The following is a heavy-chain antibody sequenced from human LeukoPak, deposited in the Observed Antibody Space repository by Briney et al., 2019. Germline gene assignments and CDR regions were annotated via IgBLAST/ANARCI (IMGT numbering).Heavy chain of an antibody. J-gene: IGHJ4*02. V-gene: IGHV4-30-4*08. D-gene: IGHD6-6*01. CDR2: IYYSGST. Sequence: SENLSLNCTVSGGSISSGDYYWRWIRQPPGKGLEWIGYIYYSGSTYYNPSLKSRVTIPVDTSKNQFSLKLRSVTAADTAVYYCARFGTAARRSDYWGPGTLVTVSS. CDR1: GGSISSGDYY. CDR3: ARFGTAARRSDY.